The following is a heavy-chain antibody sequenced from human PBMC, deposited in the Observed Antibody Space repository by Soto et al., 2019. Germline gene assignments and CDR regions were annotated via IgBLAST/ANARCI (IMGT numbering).Heavy chain of an antibody. J-gene: IGHJ4*02. D-gene: IGHD2-2*02. Sequence: GGSLRLSCAASGFTFSSYAMSWVRQAPGKGLEWVSAISGSGGSTYYADSVKGRFTISRDNSKNTLYLQMNSLRAEDTAVYYCAKDPIVVVPAAIGIIQDYWGQGTLVTVSS. CDR1: GFTFSSYA. CDR2: ISGSGGST. CDR3: AKDPIVVVPAAIGIIQDY. V-gene: IGHV3-23*01.